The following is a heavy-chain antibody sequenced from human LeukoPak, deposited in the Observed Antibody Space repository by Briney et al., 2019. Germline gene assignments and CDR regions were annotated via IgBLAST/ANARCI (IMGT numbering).Heavy chain of an antibody. D-gene: IGHD1-1*01. CDR2: IKQDGSEK. J-gene: IGHJ3*02. Sequence: GGSLRLSCAASGFTFSSYWMSWVRQAPGKGLEWVANIKQDGSEKYYVDSVKGRFTISRDNAKNSLYLQMNSLRAEDTAVYYCARDSRTYNDAFDIWGQGTMVTVSS. CDR3: ARDSRTYNDAFDI. CDR1: GFTFSSYW. V-gene: IGHV3-7*01.